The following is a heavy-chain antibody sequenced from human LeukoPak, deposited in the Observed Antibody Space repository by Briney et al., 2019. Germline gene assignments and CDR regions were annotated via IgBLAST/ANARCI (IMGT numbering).Heavy chain of an antibody. CDR2: IYYSGST. J-gene: IGHJ3*02. V-gene: IGHV4-39*01. D-gene: IGHD1-20*01. Sequence: SETLSLTCTVSGGSISSYYWGWIRQPPGKGLEWIGSIYYSGSTYYNPSLKSRVTISVDTSKNQFSLKLSSVTAADTAVYYCASLINWNLEVPDAFDIWGQGTMVTVSS. CDR3: ASLINWNLEVPDAFDI. CDR1: GGSISSYY.